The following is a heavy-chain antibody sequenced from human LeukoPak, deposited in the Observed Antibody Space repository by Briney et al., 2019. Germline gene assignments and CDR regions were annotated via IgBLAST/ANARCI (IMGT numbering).Heavy chain of an antibody. CDR2: ISSSSSTI. Sequence: PGGSLRLSCAASGFTFSDYYMSWIRQAPGKGLEWVSYISSSSSTIYYADSVKGRFTISRDNAKNSLYLQMNSLRAEDTAVYYCARDSHNYYGSGSYDYWGQGTLVTVSS. CDR3: ARDSHNYYGSGSYDY. CDR1: GFTFSDYY. J-gene: IGHJ4*02. D-gene: IGHD3-10*01. V-gene: IGHV3-11*04.